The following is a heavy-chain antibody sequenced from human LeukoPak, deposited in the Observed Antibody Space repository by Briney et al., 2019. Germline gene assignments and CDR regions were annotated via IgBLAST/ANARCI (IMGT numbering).Heavy chain of an antibody. Sequence: SETLSLTCTVSGGSINNYYWSWIRQPAGKGLEWIGRIYTRGSTNYNPSLKSRVTMSVDTSKNQFSLKLSSVTAADTAVYYCARGRYCSADICSGGDAFGIWGQGTMVSVSS. CDR2: IYTRGST. CDR1: GGSINNYY. CDR3: ARGRYCSADICSGGDAFGI. V-gene: IGHV4-4*07. D-gene: IGHD2-15*01. J-gene: IGHJ3*02.